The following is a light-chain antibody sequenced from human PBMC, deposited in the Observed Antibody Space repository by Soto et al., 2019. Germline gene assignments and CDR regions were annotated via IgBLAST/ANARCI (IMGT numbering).Light chain of an antibody. J-gene: IGKJ1*01. Sequence: IPLTQSPSSLSASVGDRVTITCRASQSISSWLAWYQHKPGKAPKLLIYDASNLDSGVPSRFSGSGSGTEFTLTISSLQPDDFATYYCQHYNSYSEAFGQGTKVDI. CDR3: QHYNSYSEA. CDR2: DAS. CDR1: QSISSW. V-gene: IGKV1-5*01.